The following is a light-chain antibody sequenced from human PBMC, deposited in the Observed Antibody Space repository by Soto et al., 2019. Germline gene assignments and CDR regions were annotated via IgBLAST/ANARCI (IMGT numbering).Light chain of an antibody. Sequence: EIVLTQSPATLSLSPGERATLSCRASQSVSSNVAWYQQKPGQAPRLLIYGASSRATGIPDRFNGSGSGTDFTLTISRLEPEDFAVYYCQQFSSYPLTFGGGTKVDIK. J-gene: IGKJ4*01. V-gene: IGKV3-20*01. CDR2: GAS. CDR3: QQFSSYPLT. CDR1: QSVSSN.